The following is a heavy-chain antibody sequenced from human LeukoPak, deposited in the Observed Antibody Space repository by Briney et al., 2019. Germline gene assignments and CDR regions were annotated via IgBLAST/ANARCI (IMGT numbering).Heavy chain of an antibody. D-gene: IGHD3-3*01. Sequence: GGSLRLSCAASGFTFSSYAMSWVRQAPGKGLEWVSAICGSGGSTYYADSVKGRFTISRDNSKNTLYLQMNSLRAEDTAVYYCAKALDYDFWSGYPGVDPWGQGTLVTVSS. CDR3: AKALDYDFWSGYPGVDP. V-gene: IGHV3-23*01. CDR1: GFTFSSYA. J-gene: IGHJ5*02. CDR2: ICGSGGST.